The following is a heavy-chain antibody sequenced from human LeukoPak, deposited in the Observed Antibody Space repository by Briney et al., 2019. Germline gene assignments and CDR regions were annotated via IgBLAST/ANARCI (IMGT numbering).Heavy chain of an antibody. J-gene: IGHJ4*02. V-gene: IGHV3-11*04. CDR3: ARDTRNYYGSGSYYNTPAFDY. CDR2: IDISGNTI. Sequence: GGSLRLSCAASGFSFSDYEMNWVRQAPGKGLEWLSHIDISGNTIHYADSVKGRFTISRDNAKNSLYLQMNSLRAEDTAVYYCARDTRNYYGSGSYYNTPAFDYWGQGTLVTVSS. D-gene: IGHD3-10*01. CDR1: GFSFSDYE.